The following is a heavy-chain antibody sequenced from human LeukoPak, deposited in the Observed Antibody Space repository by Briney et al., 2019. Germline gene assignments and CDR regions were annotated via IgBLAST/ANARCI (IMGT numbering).Heavy chain of an antibody. J-gene: IGHJ4*02. D-gene: IGHD5-12*01. Sequence: SETLSLTCTVSGGSISSSSYYWGWIRQPPGKGLEWIGSIYYSGSTYYNPSLKSRVTISVDTSKNQFSLKLSSVTAADTAVYYCARHEVSWGLRLSYFDYWGQGTLVTVSS. CDR2: IYYSGST. V-gene: IGHV4-39*01. CDR1: GGSISSSSYY. CDR3: ARHEVSWGLRLSYFDY.